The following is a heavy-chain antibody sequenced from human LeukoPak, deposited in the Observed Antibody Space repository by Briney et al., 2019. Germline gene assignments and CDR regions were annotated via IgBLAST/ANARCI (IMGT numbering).Heavy chain of an antibody. CDR3: ASCLGTYCSSTGFDP. D-gene: IGHD2-2*01. Sequence: ASXKVSCKASGYTFTSYDINWVRQAPGQGLEWMGWMNPNSGNTGYAQRFQGRVTMTRNTSISTAYMELSSLRSEDTAVYYCASCLGTYCSSTGFDPWGQGTLVTVSS. CDR2: MNPNSGNT. V-gene: IGHV1-8*01. CDR1: GYTFTSYD. J-gene: IGHJ5*02.